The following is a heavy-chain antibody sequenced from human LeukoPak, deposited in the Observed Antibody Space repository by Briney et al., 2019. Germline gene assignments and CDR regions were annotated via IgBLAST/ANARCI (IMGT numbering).Heavy chain of an antibody. Sequence: GASVKVSCKASGGTFSSYAISWVRQAPGQGLEWMGRIIPILGIANYAQKFQGRVTITADKSTSTAYMELSSLRSEDTAVYYCARDSIDYYDSSGYLDYWGQGTLVTVSS. CDR3: ARDSIDYYDSSGYLDY. D-gene: IGHD3-22*01. CDR2: IIPILGIA. V-gene: IGHV1-69*04. CDR1: GGTFSSYA. J-gene: IGHJ4*02.